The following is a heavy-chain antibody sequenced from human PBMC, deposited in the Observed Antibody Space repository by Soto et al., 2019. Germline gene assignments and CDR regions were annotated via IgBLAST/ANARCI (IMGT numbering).Heavy chain of an antibody. J-gene: IGHJ4*01. Sequence: SQTTLVPSIVSGGTIGSISCHRVCIPTPPGKGLEWIGSIYYSGSTYYNPSLKSRVTISVDTSKNQFSLKLSSVTAADTAVYYCATQHGERAFITKSDCWRHGSLVTVTS. CDR2: IYYSGST. V-gene: IGHV4-39*01. CDR3: ATQHGERAFITKSDC. CDR1: GGTIGSISCH. D-gene: IGHD3-3*01.